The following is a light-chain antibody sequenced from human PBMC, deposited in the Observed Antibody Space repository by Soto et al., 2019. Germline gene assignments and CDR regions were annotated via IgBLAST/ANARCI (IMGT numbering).Light chain of an antibody. CDR2: WAS. J-gene: IGKJ3*01. V-gene: IGKV4-1*01. CDR3: QQYYTVPVT. CDR1: QNILYSSNNKNY. Sequence: DSVMTQSPDSLAVSLGERATINCRSSQNILYSSNNKNYLAWYQQKPGQPPKLLIYWASTRESGVPDRFSGSGSGTDFTLAISSLQAEDVAVYYCQQYYTVPVTFGPGSKVDVK.